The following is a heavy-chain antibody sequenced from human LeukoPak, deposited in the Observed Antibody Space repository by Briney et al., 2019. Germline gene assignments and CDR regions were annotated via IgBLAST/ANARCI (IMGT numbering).Heavy chain of an antibody. CDR3: ATHGYSYGYYYYYGMDV. D-gene: IGHD5-18*01. J-gene: IGHJ6*02. CDR1: GYTFTSYY. Sequence: ASVKVSCKASGYTFTSYYMHWVRQAPGQGLEWMGIINPSGGSTSYAQKFQGRVTMTRDTSTSTVYMELSSLRSEDTAVYYCATHGYSYGYYYYYGMDVWGQETTVTVSS. V-gene: IGHV1-46*01. CDR2: INPSGGST.